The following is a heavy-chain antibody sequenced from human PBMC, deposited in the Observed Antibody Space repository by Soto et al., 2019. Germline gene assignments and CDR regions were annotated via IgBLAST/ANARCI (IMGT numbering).Heavy chain of an antibody. CDR1: GGTFSSYA. V-gene: IGHV1-69*13. Sequence: SVKVSCKASGGTFSSYAISWVRQAPGQGLEWMGGIIPIFGTANYAQKFQGRVTITADESTSTAYMELSSLRSEDTAVYYRAKAYNGYVPWYFDYWGQGTLVTVSS. CDR3: AKAYNGYVPWYFDY. CDR2: IIPIFGTA. D-gene: IGHD5-12*01. J-gene: IGHJ4*02.